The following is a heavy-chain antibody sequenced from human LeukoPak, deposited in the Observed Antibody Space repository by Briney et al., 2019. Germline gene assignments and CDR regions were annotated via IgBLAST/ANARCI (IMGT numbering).Heavy chain of an antibody. CDR3: LNLGTINYNGKDV. D-gene: IGHD7-27*01. Sequence: GGSLRLSCAASGFTFSSYWMHWVRQAPGKGLVWVSRINSDGSTTNYADSVQGRFTISRDNAKNTLYLQMNSLRAEDTAVYCCLNLGTINYNGKDVWGKGTTVTVSS. CDR1: GFTFSSYW. J-gene: IGHJ6*04. V-gene: IGHV3-74*01. CDR2: INSDGSTT.